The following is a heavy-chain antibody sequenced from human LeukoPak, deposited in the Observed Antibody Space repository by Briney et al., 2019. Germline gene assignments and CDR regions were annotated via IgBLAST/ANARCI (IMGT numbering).Heavy chain of an antibody. V-gene: IGHV1-46*01. CDR2: INPSGGST. Sequence: ASVKVSCKASGGTFSSYAISWVRQAPGQGLEWMGIINPSGGSTSYAQKFQGRVTMTRDMSTSTVYMELSSLRSEDTAVYYCARGYSEMATTKPDYWGQGTLVTVSS. D-gene: IGHD5-24*01. CDR3: ARGYSEMATTKPDY. J-gene: IGHJ4*02. CDR1: GGTFSSYA.